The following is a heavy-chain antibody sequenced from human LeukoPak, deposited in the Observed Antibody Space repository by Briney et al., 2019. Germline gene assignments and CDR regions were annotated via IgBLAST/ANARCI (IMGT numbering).Heavy chain of an antibody. J-gene: IGHJ6*02. Sequence: ASVKVSCKASGYTFTSYYMHWVRQAPGQGLEWMGIINPSGGSTSYAQKFQGRVTMTRDTSTSTAYMELSSLRSEDTAVYYCATERGGIVGAPTRNYGMDVWGQGTTVTVSS. CDR1: GYTFTSYY. V-gene: IGHV1-46*01. CDR2: INPSGGST. D-gene: IGHD1-26*01. CDR3: ATERGGIVGAPTRNYGMDV.